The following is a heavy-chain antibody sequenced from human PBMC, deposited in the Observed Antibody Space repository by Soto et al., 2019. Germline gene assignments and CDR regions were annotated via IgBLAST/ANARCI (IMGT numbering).Heavy chain of an antibody. Sequence: PSETLSLTCTVSGGSISSYYWSWIRQPPGKGLEWIGYIYYSGSTNYNPSLKSRVTISVDTSKNQFSLKLSSVTAADTAVYYCARGGEGYCSSTSCYAYYYYMDVWGKGTTVTVSS. J-gene: IGHJ6*03. V-gene: IGHV4-59*01. CDR1: GGSISSYY. CDR3: ARGGEGYCSSTSCYAYYYYMDV. D-gene: IGHD2-2*01. CDR2: IYYSGST.